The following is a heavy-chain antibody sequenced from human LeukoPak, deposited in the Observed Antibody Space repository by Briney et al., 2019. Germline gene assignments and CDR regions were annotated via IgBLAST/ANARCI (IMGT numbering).Heavy chain of an antibody. CDR2: IRYDGSNK. CDR3: AKEGPSTDYYYYYMDV. V-gene: IGHV3-30*02. CDR1: GFTFSSYG. D-gene: IGHD5/OR15-5a*01. Sequence: GGSLRLSCAASGFTFSSYGMHWVRQAPGKGLEWVAFIRYDGSNKYYADSVKGRFTISRDNSKNTLYLQMNSLRAGDTAVYYCAKEGPSTDYYYYYMDVWGKGTTVTVSS. J-gene: IGHJ6*03.